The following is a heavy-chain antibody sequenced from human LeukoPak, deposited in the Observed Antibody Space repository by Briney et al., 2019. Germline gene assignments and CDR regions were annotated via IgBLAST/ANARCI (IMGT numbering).Heavy chain of an antibody. V-gene: IGHV1-69*13. J-gene: IGHJ2*01. CDR3: ARDMGITMVRGVPAHFDL. D-gene: IGHD3-10*01. CDR1: GGTFSRYA. CDR2: SIPIFATT. Sequence: GASVKVSCKAPGGTFSRYAISWVRQAPGQGLEWMGQSIPIFATTNYAQKFQGRVTITADASTSTAYMDLRSLRSDDTAVYYCARDMGITMVRGVPAHFDLWGRGTLVTVSS.